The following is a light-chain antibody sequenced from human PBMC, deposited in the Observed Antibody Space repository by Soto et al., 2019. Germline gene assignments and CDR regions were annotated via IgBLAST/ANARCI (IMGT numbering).Light chain of an antibody. CDR3: QHYNTYPWT. J-gene: IGKJ1*01. V-gene: IGKV1-5*03. CDR2: KAS. CDR1: QSISSW. Sequence: DIQMTKSPSILSASVGDRVTITCRASQSISSWLAWYQQKPGKAPNLLIYKASHLENGVPSRFSGSGSGTEFTLTISSRQPGDFATYYCQHYNTYPWTLGQGTRWIT.